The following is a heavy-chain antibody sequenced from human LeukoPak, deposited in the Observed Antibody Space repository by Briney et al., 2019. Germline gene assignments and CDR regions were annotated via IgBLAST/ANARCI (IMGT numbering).Heavy chain of an antibody. V-gene: IGHV4-59*01. Sequence: SETLSLTCTVSGGSISSYYWSWIRQPPGKGREWIGYIYYSGSTNYNPSLKSRVTISADTSKNQFSLNLRSVTAADTAVYYCVREVPASTGDAFDIWGQGTKVTVSS. J-gene: IGHJ3*02. D-gene: IGHD2-2*01. CDR1: GGSISSYY. CDR3: VREVPASTGDAFDI. CDR2: IYYSGST.